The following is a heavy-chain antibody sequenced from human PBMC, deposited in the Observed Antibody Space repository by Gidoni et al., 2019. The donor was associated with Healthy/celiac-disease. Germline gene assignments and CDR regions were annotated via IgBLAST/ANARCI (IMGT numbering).Heavy chain of an antibody. CDR2: INPSGGST. D-gene: IGHD1-1*01. J-gene: IGHJ4*02. V-gene: IGHV1-46*01. Sequence: QVQLVQSGAEVKKPGASVKVSCKASGYTFTSYYMPWVRRAPGQGLEWMGIINPSGGSTSYAQKFQARVTMPRDTSTSTVYMELSSLRSADTAVYYCASNRGTLYFDYWGQGTLVTVSS. CDR1: GYTFTSYY. CDR3: ASNRGTLYFDY.